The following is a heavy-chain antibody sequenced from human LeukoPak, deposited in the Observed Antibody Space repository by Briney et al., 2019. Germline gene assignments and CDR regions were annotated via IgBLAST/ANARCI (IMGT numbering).Heavy chain of an antibody. J-gene: IGHJ4*02. CDR3: AREGPRNYYFDY. Sequence: GGSLRLSCAASGFTFSSNAMHWVRQAPGKGLEYVSAISSNGGSTYYANSVKGRFTISRDNSKNTLYLQMGSLRAEDMAVYYRAREGPRNYYFDYWGQGTLVTVSS. CDR1: GFTFSSNA. V-gene: IGHV3-64*01. CDR2: ISSNGGST.